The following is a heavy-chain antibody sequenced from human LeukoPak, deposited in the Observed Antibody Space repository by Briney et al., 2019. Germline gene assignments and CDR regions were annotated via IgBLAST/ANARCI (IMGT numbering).Heavy chain of an antibody. J-gene: IGHJ4*02. D-gene: IGHD5-24*01. Sequence: PGGSLRLSCAASGFTFSSYSMNWVRQAPGKGLEWVSYISSSSSTIYYADSVKGRFTISRDNAKNSLYLQMNSLRAEDTAVYYCARAGATALDYRGQGTLVTVSS. V-gene: IGHV3-48*01. CDR2: ISSSSSTI. CDR3: ARAGATALDY. CDR1: GFTFSSYS.